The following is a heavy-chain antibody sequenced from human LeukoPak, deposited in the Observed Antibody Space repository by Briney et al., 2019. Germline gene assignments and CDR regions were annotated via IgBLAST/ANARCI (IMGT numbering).Heavy chain of an antibody. V-gene: IGHV4-59*01. Sequence: SETLSLTCTVSGGSISTYYWSWIRQPPGKGLEWIGYIYYSGSTNYNPSLKSRVTISVDTSKNQFSLKLSSVTAADTAVYYCARNGYSSGLDYWGQGTLVTVSS. CDR2: IYYSGST. J-gene: IGHJ4*02. CDR3: ARNGYSSGLDY. D-gene: IGHD6-19*01. CDR1: GGSISTYY.